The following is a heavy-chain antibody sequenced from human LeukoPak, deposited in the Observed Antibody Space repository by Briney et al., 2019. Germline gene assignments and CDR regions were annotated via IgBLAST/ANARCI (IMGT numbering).Heavy chain of an antibody. CDR2: IYYSGST. V-gene: IGHV4-59*01. CDR3: ARGLRYFDWASPPDY. J-gene: IGHJ4*02. CDR1: GGSFSGYY. D-gene: IGHD3-9*01. Sequence: SETLSLTCAVYGGSFSGYYWSWIRQPPGKGLEWIGYIYYSGSTDYNPSLKSRVTISVDTSKNQFSLKLSSVTAADTAVYYCARGLRYFDWASPPDYWGQGTLVTVSS.